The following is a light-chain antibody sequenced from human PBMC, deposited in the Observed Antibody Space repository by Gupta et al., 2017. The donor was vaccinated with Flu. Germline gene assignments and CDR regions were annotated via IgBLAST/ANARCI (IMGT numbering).Light chain of an antibody. Sequence: TSSDVGGYNYVSWYQQHPRKAPKLLIYEVTKRPSGVSNRFSGFKSGNTASLTISGPQAGDEADYYCSSYTSSRTVVFGGGTRLTVL. V-gene: IGLV2-14*01. CDR1: SSDVGGYNY. CDR3: SSYTSSRTVV. J-gene: IGLJ3*02. CDR2: EVT.